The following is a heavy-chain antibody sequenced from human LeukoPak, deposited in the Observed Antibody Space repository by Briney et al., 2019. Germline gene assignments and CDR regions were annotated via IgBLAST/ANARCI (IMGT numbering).Heavy chain of an antibody. J-gene: IGHJ4*02. Sequence: SETLSLTCTVSGGSISSYYWSWIRQPAGKGLEWIGRIYTSGSTNYNPSLKSRVTISVDTSKNQFSLKLSSVTAADTAVYYCARGTTEGSYSSSWYSYWGQGTLVTVSS. CDR3: ARGTTEGSYSSSWYSY. CDR1: GGSISSYY. V-gene: IGHV4-4*07. CDR2: IYTSGST. D-gene: IGHD6-13*01.